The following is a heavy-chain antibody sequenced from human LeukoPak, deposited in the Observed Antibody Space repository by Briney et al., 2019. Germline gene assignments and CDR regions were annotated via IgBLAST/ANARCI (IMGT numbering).Heavy chain of an antibody. D-gene: IGHD1/OR15-1a*01. CDR1: GYTFATYG. J-gene: IGHJ4*02. CDR2: ISTYNGNT. V-gene: IGHV1-18*01. CDR3: ARAPMGTAPLY. Sequence: GASVKVSCKASGYTFATYGISWVRQAPGQGLEWMGWISTYNGNTNYAQKFQGRVTMTTDTSISTAYMEVSSLRFDDTAFYYCARAPMGTAPLYWGQGTLVTVSS.